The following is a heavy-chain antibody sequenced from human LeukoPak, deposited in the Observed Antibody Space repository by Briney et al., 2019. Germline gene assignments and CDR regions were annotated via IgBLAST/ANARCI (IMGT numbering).Heavy chain of an antibody. CDR3: ARWGQTQYETNYYYYGMDV. J-gene: IGHJ6*02. D-gene: IGHD1-14*01. V-gene: IGHV6-1*01. CDR1: GDSVSSNSAA. Sequence: SQTLSLTCAISGDSVSSNSAAWNWIRQSPSRGLEWLGRTYYRSKWYNDYAVSVKSRITINPDTSKNQFSLQLNSVTPEDTAVYYCARWGQTQYETNYYYYGMDVWGQGTTVTVSS. CDR2: TYYRSKWYN.